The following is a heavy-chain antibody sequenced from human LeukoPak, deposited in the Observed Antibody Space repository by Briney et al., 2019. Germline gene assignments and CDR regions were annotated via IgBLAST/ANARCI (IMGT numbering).Heavy chain of an antibody. V-gene: IGHV4-39*01. CDR3: ARVLLWFGELSANWFDP. CDR1: GGSISSSSYY. CDR2: IYYSGST. J-gene: IGHJ5*02. Sequence: PSETLSLTCTVSGGSISSSSYYWGWIRQPPGKGLEWIGSIYYSGSTYYNPPLKSRVTISVDTSKNQFSLKLSSVTAADTAVYYCARVLLWFGELSANWFDPWGQGTLVTVSS. D-gene: IGHD3-10*01.